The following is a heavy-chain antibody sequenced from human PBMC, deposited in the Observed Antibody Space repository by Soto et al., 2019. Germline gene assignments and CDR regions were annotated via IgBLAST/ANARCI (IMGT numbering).Heavy chain of an antibody. Sequence: SVKVSCKASGGTFSSYAISWVQQAPGQGLEWMGGIIPIFGTANYAQKFQGRVTITADESTSTAYMELSSLRSEDTAVYYCARGTYYYDSSGYLANYYGMDVWGQGXRSPST. CDR1: GGTFSSYA. V-gene: IGHV1-69*13. CDR3: ARGTYYYDSSGYLANYYGMDV. CDR2: IIPIFGTA. D-gene: IGHD3-22*01. J-gene: IGHJ6*02.